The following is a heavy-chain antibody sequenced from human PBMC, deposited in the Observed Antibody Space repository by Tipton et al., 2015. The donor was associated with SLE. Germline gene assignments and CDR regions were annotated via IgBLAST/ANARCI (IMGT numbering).Heavy chain of an antibody. CDR3: ARWRPMVRDMDV. CDR2: IWYDGSDE. J-gene: IGHJ6*02. D-gene: IGHD3-10*01. Sequence: SGFSFSNYVMHWVRQAPGKGLEWVAVIWYDGSDENYADSVKGRFTISRDNSKNTLYLQMNSLRGEDTAVYYCARWRPMVRDMDVWGQGTSVTVSS. V-gene: IGHV3-33*01. CDR1: GFSFSNYV.